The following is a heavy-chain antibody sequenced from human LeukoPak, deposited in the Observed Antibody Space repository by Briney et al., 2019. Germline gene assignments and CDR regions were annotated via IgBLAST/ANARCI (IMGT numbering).Heavy chain of an antibody. CDR3: ARSDYYGSGSCFVRYYYYGMDV. CDR2: INHSGST. CDR1: GGSFSGYY. Sequence: SETLSLTCAVYGGSFSGYYWSWIRQPPGKGLEWIGEINHSGSTNYNPSLKSRVTISVDTSKNQFSLKLSSVTAADTAVYYCARSDYYGSGSCFVRYYYYGMDVWGQGTTVTVSS. J-gene: IGHJ6*02. D-gene: IGHD3-10*01. V-gene: IGHV4-34*01.